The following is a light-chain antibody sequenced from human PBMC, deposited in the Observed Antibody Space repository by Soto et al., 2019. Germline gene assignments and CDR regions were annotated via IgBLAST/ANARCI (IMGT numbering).Light chain of an antibody. V-gene: IGKV1-39*01. CDR3: QQSYSTSRT. Sequence: DIQMTQSPSSLSASVGDRVTITCRASQSISSYLNWYQQKPGKAPKLLIYAASSLQSGVASRFSGSGSGTDFTLTSSSLQPEDFATYIRQQSYSTSRTFGEGTKVEIK. CDR1: QSISSY. J-gene: IGKJ1*01. CDR2: AAS.